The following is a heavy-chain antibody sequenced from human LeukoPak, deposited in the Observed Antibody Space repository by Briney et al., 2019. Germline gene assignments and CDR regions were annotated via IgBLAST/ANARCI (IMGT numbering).Heavy chain of an antibody. CDR2: IYYSGRT. CDR1: GGSVSNYY. CDR3: ARQASWLPYFDL. Sequence: SETLSLTCTVSGGSVSNYYWSWIRQSPGKGLEWIAYIYYSGRTNYNPSLKSRVTISVDTAENQFSLKLSPVTAADTALYFCARQASWLPYFDLWGRGTLVSVSS. D-gene: IGHD5-12*01. V-gene: IGHV4-59*08. J-gene: IGHJ2*01.